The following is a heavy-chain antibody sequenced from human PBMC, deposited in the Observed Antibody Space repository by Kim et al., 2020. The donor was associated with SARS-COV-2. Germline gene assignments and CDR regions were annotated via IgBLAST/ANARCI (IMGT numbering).Heavy chain of an antibody. CDR2: ISYDGSNK. CDR3: AKDRWYYDSSGSYYFDY. V-gene: IGHV3-30*18. J-gene: IGHJ4*01. CDR1: GFTFSSYG. D-gene: IGHD3-22*01. Sequence: GGSLRLSCAASGFTFSSYGMHWVRQAPGKGLEWVAVISYDGSNKYYADSVKGRFTISRDNSKNTLYLQMNSLRAEDTAVYYCAKDRWYYDSSGSYYFDY.